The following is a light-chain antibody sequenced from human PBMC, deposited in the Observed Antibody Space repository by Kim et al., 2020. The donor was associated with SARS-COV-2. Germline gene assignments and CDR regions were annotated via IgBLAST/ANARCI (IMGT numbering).Light chain of an antibody. CDR3: QQYDTSPYT. J-gene: IGKJ2*01. V-gene: IGKV3-20*01. CDR1: QSVSSNY. Sequence: PPGDSATLSCRASQSVSSNYLAWYHQRPGQAPRLLIYLASTRATGAPDRFSGSGSGTDFTLTIRRLEPEDSGVFYCQQYDTSPYTFGQGTKVEIK. CDR2: LAS.